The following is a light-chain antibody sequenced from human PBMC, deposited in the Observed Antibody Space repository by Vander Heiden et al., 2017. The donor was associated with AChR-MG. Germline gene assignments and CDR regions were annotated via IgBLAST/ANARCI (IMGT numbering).Light chain of an antibody. Sequence: SELTQAPAVSVALGQTVTITSQGNSLTTYYATWYQQKPGPAPLLVIYGKSNRPSGIPDRFSGSSSGNTASMTISGAQAEDEADYYCNSRDSSGDHWVFGGGTKLTVL. CDR1: SLTTYY. J-gene: IGLJ3*02. CDR3: NSRDSSGDHWV. CDR2: GKS. V-gene: IGLV3-19*01.